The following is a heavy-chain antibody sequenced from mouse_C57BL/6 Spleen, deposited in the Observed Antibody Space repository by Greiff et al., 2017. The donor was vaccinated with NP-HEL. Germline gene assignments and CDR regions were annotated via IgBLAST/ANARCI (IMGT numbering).Heavy chain of an antibody. CDR1: GFNIKDYY. Sequence: VQLQQSGAELVRPGASVKLSCTASGFNIKDYYMHWVKQRPEQGLEWIGRIDPEDGDTEYAPKFQGKATMTADTSSNTAYLQLSSLTSEDTAVYYCTTNYYGSSSLAYWGQGTLVTGSA. V-gene: IGHV14-1*01. CDR3: TTNYYGSSSLAY. CDR2: IDPEDGDT. J-gene: IGHJ3*01. D-gene: IGHD1-1*01.